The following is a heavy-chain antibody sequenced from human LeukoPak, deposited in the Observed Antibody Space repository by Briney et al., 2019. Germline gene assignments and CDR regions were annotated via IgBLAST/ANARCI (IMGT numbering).Heavy chain of an antibody. CDR2: IYFSGNT. D-gene: IGHD3-22*01. CDR1: GDSVSSTYCY. V-gene: IGHV4-39*01. CDR3: ARQGTYYYDSTKFTFDY. J-gene: IGHJ4*02. Sequence: PSETLSLTCTVSGDSVSSTYCYWGWIRQPPGKGLEWIGSIYFSGNTYYNSSLKSRVTISIDTSKNQFSLNLSSVTAADTAVYYCARQGTYYYDSTKFTFDYWGQGALVSVSS.